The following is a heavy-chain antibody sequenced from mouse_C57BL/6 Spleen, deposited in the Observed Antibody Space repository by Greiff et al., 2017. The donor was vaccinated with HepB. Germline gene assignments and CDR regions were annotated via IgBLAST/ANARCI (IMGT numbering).Heavy chain of an antibody. V-gene: IGHV5-6*02. J-gene: IGHJ4*01. CDR3: AGRWPLLPGTVYAMDY. CDR2: ISSGGSYT. Sequence: DVQLVESGGELVKPGGSLKLSCAASGFTFSSYGMSWVRQTPDKRLEWVATISSGGSYTYYPDSVKGRFTISRDNAKNTLYLQMSSLKSEDTAMYYCAGRWPLLPGTVYAMDYWGQGTSVTVSS. CDR1: GFTFSSYG. D-gene: IGHD4-1*01.